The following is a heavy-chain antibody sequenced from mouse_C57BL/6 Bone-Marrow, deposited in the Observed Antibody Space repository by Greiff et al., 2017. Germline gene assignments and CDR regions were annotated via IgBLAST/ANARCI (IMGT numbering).Heavy chain of an antibody. J-gene: IGHJ2*01. Sequence: EVKLVESGGDLVKPGGSLKLSCAASGFTFSSYGMSWVRQTPDKRLEWVATISSGGSYTYYPDSVKGRFTITRDNAKNTLYLQRSSLKSEDTAMYYCARRPGNYPSAFDYWGQGTTLTVSS. D-gene: IGHD2-1*01. CDR3: ARRPGNYPSAFDY. CDR1: GFTFSSYG. V-gene: IGHV5-6*02. CDR2: ISSGGSYT.